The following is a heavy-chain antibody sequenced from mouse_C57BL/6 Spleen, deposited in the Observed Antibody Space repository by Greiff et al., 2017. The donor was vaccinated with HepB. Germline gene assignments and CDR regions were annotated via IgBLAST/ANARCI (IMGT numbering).Heavy chain of an antibody. D-gene: IGHD1-1*01. CDR1: GFTFSDYG. Sequence: EVHLVESGGGLVKPGGSLKLSCAASGFTFSDYGMHWVRQAPEKGLEWVAYISSGSSTIYYADTVKGRFTISRDNAKNTLFLQMTSLRSEDTAMYYCARGYYGSSEGYFDVWGTGTTVTVSS. J-gene: IGHJ1*03. CDR2: ISSGSSTI. CDR3: ARGYYGSSEGYFDV. V-gene: IGHV5-17*01.